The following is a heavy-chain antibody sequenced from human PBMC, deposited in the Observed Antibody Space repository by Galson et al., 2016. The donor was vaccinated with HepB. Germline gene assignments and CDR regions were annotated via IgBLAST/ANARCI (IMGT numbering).Heavy chain of an antibody. Sequence: SLRLSCAASGFTLNNYWMHWVRQGPGKGLVWVSRIDSDGSGTSYADSVRGRFTISRDNAKNTLYLQMNSLRVEDTAVYYCARNELGFCTGGGCYLNLIFDSWGQGTLVTVSS. J-gene: IGHJ4*02. CDR2: IDSDGSGT. V-gene: IGHV3-74*01. D-gene: IGHD2-8*02. CDR3: ARNELGFCTGGGCYLNLIFDS. CDR1: GFTLNNYW.